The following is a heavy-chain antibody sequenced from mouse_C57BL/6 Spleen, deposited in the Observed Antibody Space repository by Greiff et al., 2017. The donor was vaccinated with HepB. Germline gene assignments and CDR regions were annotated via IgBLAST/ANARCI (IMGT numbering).Heavy chain of an antibody. Sequence: VQLQQSGAELVRPGASVKLSCTASGFNIKDDYMHWVKQRPEQGLEWIGWIDPENGDTEYASKFQGKATITADTSSNTAYLQLSSLTSEDTAVYYCTTLGITTVVAPDYWGQGTTLTVSS. CDR2: IDPENGDT. J-gene: IGHJ2*01. CDR3: TTLGITTVVAPDY. V-gene: IGHV14-4*01. CDR1: GFNIKDDY. D-gene: IGHD1-1*01.